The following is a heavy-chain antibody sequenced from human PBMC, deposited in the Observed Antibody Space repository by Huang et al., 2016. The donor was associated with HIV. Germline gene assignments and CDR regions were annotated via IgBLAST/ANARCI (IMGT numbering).Heavy chain of an antibody. Sequence: EVQLEESGGGLVQPGGSLRLSCVASGFTFSRYWMHWVRQAPEKGLGWVSRNKSDGRSTSYGDSVKGLFAHSSDNAKNTLYLQMNSLRAEDTAVYYCARTYYYDSSGVDPRRAFDIWGQGTMVTVSS. CDR3: ARTYYYDSSGVDPRRAFDI. D-gene: IGHD3-22*01. J-gene: IGHJ3*02. CDR1: GFTFSRYW. V-gene: IGHV3-74*01. CDR2: NKSDGRST.